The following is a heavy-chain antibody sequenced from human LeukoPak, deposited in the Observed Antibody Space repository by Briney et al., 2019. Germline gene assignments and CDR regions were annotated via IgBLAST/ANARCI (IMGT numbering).Heavy chain of an antibody. D-gene: IGHD6-19*01. J-gene: IGHJ4*02. Sequence: SETLSLTCTVSGGSISSYYWSWIRQPPGKGLEWIGYIYYSGSTNYNPSLKSQVTISVDTSKNQFSLKLSSGTAADTAVYYCARHVRIAVAGIDYWGQGTLDSVSS. CDR1: GGSISSYY. CDR3: ARHVRIAVAGIDY. CDR2: IYYSGST. V-gene: IGHV4-59*08.